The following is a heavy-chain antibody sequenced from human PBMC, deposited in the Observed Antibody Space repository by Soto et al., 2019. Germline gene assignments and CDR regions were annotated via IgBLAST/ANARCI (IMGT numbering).Heavy chain of an antibody. CDR1: GFTFSSYA. J-gene: IGHJ6*02. CDR2: ISYDGSNK. D-gene: IGHD3-3*01. CDR3: ARDTPNYDFWSGRIYGMGV. Sequence: GGSLRLSCAASGFTFSSYAMHWARQAPGKGLEWVAVISYDGSNKYYADSVKGRFTISRDNSKNTLYLQMNSLRAEDTAVYYCARDTPNYDFWSGRIYGMGVWGQGTKVSVSS. V-gene: IGHV3-30-3*01.